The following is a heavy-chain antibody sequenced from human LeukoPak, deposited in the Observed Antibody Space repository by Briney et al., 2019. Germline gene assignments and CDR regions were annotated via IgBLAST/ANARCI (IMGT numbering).Heavy chain of an antibody. Sequence: ASETLSLTCAVYGGSLSGYYWSWIRQPPGKGLEWIGEINHSGSTNYNPSLKSRVTISVDTSKNQFSLKLSSVTAADTAVYYCARGKALDYWGQGTLVTVSS. V-gene: IGHV4-34*01. CDR1: GGSLSGYY. CDR3: ARGKALDY. J-gene: IGHJ4*02. CDR2: INHSGST.